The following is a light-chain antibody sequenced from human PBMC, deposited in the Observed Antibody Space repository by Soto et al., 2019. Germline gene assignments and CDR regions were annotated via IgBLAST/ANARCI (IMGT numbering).Light chain of an antibody. J-gene: IGLJ3*02. CDR1: SGSVSTSYY. V-gene: IGLV8-61*01. Sequence: QTVVTQEPSFSVSPGGTVTLTCGLSSGSVSTSYYPSRYQQTPGQAPRTLIYSTNTRSSGVPDRFSGSILGNKAALTITGAQADDESDYYCVLYMGSGIRVFGGGTKLTVL. CDR2: STN. CDR3: VLYMGSGIRV.